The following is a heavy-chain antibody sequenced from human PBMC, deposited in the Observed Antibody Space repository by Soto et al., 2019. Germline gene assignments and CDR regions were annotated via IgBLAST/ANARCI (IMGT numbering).Heavy chain of an antibody. CDR3: ARGRTVRNYADDSSDYFYFFDY. J-gene: IGHJ4*02. Sequence: SETLSLTCTVSGDSISTFYWGWMRQSPGKELEWIGYVYYTGSTNYNPSLKSRVTISVDRSKNQFSLKLTSANAADTAVYYCARGRTVRNYADDSSDYFYFFDYWGQGTQVTVYS. V-gene: IGHV4-59*01. CDR2: VYYTGST. CDR1: GDSISTFY. D-gene: IGHD3-22*01.